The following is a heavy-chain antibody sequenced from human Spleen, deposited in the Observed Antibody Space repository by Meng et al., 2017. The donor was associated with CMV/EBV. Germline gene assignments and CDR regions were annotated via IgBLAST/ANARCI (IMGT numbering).Heavy chain of an antibody. CDR1: GYTFSDYY. CDR2: INPNTGGT. Sequence: SCKTAGYTFSDYYMHWVRQAPGQGPQWMGWINPNTGGTDYAQRFQGRVTISRDTSISTVYMEVRRLRSDDTAVYYCARVFLGSNFDYWGQGTLVTVSS. V-gene: IGHV1-2*02. J-gene: IGHJ4*02. D-gene: IGHD3-3*01. CDR3: ARVFLGSNFDY.